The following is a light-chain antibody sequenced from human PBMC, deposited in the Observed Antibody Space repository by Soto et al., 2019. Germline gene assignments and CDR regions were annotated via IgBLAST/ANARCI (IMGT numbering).Light chain of an antibody. V-gene: IGKV3-20*01. J-gene: IGKJ3*01. Sequence: IVLTQSPGTLSLSPGERATLSCRASQSVSSSYLAWYQQKPGQAPRLLIYGASSRATGIPDRFSGSGSGTDFTLTISRLEPEYFAVYYCQQYGSSLFTFGPGTKVDIK. CDR2: GAS. CDR1: QSVSSSY. CDR3: QQYGSSLFT.